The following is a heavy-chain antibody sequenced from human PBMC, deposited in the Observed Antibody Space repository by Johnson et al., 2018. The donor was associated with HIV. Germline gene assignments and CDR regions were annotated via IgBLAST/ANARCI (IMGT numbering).Heavy chain of an antibody. CDR1: GFTFSNAW. V-gene: IGHV3-15*01. CDR2: IKSKTDGGTT. CDR3: TTEGRMLVAVHDAFDV. J-gene: IGHJ3*01. Sequence: VQLVESGGGLVKPGGSLRLSCAASGFTFSNAWMSWVRQAPGRGLEWVGRIKSKTDGGTTDYAAPVTGRFTISRDDSKNTLYLQMNKLKTADTAVYYCTTEGRMLVAVHDAFDVWGQGKRRTVSS. D-gene: IGHD2-8*01.